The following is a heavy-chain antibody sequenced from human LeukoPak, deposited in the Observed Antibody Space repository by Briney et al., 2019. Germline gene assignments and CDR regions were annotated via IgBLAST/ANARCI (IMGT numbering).Heavy chain of an antibody. CDR2: IYYSGNT. CDR3: ARGTNYYNYGMDV. Sequence: PSETLSLTCAVYGGSFSGYYWSWIRQPPGKGLEWIGYIYYSGNTNYNPSLKSRVTISVGTSRTQFSLRLSSVTAADTAVYYCARGTNYYNYGMDVWGQGTTVTVSS. D-gene: IGHD3-3*01. V-gene: IGHV4-59*01. J-gene: IGHJ6*02. CDR1: GGSFSGYY.